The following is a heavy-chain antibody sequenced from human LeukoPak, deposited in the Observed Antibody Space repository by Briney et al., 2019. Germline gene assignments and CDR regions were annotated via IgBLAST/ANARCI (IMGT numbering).Heavy chain of an antibody. CDR2: IWYDGSNK. CDR1: GFTLSSYG. V-gene: IGHV3-33*01. D-gene: IGHD2-2*01. CDR3: ARDRGPYCSSTSSSPIGGDCLGAAY. J-gene: IGHJ4*02. Sequence: GGSLRLSCAAPGFTLSSYGMHRVRQAPGKGLEWVAVIWYDGSNKYYADSVKGRFTISRDNSKNTLYLQMNSLRAEDTAVYYCARDRGPYCSSTSSSPIGGDCLGAAYWGQRTLVTVSS.